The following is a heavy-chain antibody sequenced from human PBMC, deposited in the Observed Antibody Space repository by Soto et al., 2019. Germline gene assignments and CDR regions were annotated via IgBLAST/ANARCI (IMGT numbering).Heavy chain of an antibody. CDR3: ARDYYDSSGYYPNSYYSGLDV. J-gene: IGHJ6*02. CDR2: ISSSSSYT. CDR1: GFTFSDYY. Sequence: QVQLVESGGGLVKPGGSLRLSCAASGFTFSDYYMSWIRQAPGKGLEWVSYISSSSSYTDYADSVKGRFTISRDNAKNSLYLQINSLRAEDTAVYYCARDYYDSSGYYPNSYYSGLDVWAQGTTVTVSS. V-gene: IGHV3-11*06. D-gene: IGHD3-22*01.